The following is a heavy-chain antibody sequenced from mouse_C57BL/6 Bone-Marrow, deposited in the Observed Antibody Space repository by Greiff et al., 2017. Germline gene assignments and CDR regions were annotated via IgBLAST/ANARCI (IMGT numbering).Heavy chain of an antibody. CDR2: FYPGSGSI. D-gene: IGHD2-4*01. CDR3: ARHEVERGRVYYDYGGFAY. CDR1: GYTFTEYT. J-gene: IGHJ3*01. Sequence: QVQLQQSGAELVKPGASVKLSCKASGYTFTEYTIHWVKQRSGQGLEWIGWFYPGSGSIKYNEKFKDKATLTADKSSSTVYMGLSRLPSEDSAVXFCARHEVERGRVYYDYGGFAYWGQGTLVTVSA. V-gene: IGHV1-62-2*01.